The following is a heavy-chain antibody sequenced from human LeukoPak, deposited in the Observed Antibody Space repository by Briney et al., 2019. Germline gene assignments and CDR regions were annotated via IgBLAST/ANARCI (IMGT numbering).Heavy chain of an antibody. D-gene: IGHD3-10*01. V-gene: IGHV5-10-1*01. Sequence: GASLKISCKGSGYRFTSYWISWVRQMPGKGLEWMGKIDPSDSYTNYSPSFQGHVTISADKSISTAYLQWNSLEASDTAIYYCARRGAFDIWGQGTTVTVSS. J-gene: IGHJ3*02. CDR1: GYRFTSYW. CDR2: IDPSDSYT. CDR3: ARRGAFDI.